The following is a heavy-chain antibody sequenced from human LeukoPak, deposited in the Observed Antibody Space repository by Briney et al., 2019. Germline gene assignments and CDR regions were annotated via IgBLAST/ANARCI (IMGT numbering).Heavy chain of an antibody. D-gene: IGHD5-12*01. CDR2: INSDGSST. V-gene: IGHV3-74*01. CDR3: ARGLVATTPFDY. Sequence: GGSLRLSCAAPGFTFSSYWMSWVRQAPGKGLVWVSRINSDGSSTSYADSVKGRFTISRDNAKNTLYLQMNSLRAEDTAVYYCARGLVATTPFDYWGQGTLVTVSS. CDR1: GFTFSSYW. J-gene: IGHJ4*02.